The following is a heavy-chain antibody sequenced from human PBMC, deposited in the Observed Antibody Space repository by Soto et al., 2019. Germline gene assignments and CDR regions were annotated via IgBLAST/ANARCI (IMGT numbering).Heavy chain of an antibody. CDR3: GGGGRGGGDV. CDR1: GGTFSSYT. V-gene: IGHV1-69*02. D-gene: IGHD3-16*01. Sequence: QVQLVQSGAEVKKPGSSVKVSCKASGGTFSSYTISWVRQAPGQGLEWMGRIIPILGIANYAQKFQGRVTITADKSTSTAYMEVSRLRSEDTAGYYCGGGGRGGGDVWGQGTTVTVSS. CDR2: IIPILGIA. J-gene: IGHJ6*02.